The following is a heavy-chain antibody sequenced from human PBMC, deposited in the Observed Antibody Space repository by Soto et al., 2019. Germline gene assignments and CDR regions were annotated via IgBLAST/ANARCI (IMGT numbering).Heavy chain of an antibody. J-gene: IGHJ5*02. V-gene: IGHV4-59*08. CDR1: GGSISSYY. D-gene: IGHD3-10*01. CDR2: IYYSGST. CDR3: ARRSSGSYSPNNWFDP. Sequence: SETLSLTCTVSGGSISSYYWSWIRQPPGKGLEWIGYIYYSGSTNYNPSLKSRVTISVDTSKNQFSLRLSSVTAADTAVYYCARRSSGSYSPNNWFDPWGQGTLVTVSS.